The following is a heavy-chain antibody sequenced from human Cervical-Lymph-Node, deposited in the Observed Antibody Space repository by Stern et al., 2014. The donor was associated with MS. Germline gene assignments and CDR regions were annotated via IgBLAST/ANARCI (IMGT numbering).Heavy chain of an antibody. CDR2: SIPIFGTA. D-gene: IGHD1-26*01. Sequence: VQLGQSGAEVKKPGSSVKVSCKASGATFSSYAISWVRQAPGQGLEWMGGSIPIFGTANYAQTVQGRVTVTADESTSLDYMALSSLRSEDTAVYYCARGELKEGLVRGRDVWGQGTTVTVSS. V-gene: IGHV1-69*01. CDR1: GATFSSYA. CDR3: ARGELKEGLVRGRDV. J-gene: IGHJ6*02.